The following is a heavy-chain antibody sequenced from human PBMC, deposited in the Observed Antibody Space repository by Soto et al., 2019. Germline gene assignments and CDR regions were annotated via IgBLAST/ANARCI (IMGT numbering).Heavy chain of an antibody. Sequence: NVCVNWIIKDPRKGLEWVGRIKSRTDGGTSDYGAPAKGRFAISRGDSRNIVYMQMNSLKIEDTGVYYCPTDSYSSAITVLFEYWGHGTLVTVFS. CDR1: NVC. V-gene: IGHV3-15*07. J-gene: IGHJ4*01. CDR2: IKSRTDGGTS. D-gene: IGHD1-26*01. CDR3: PTDSYSSAITVLFEY.